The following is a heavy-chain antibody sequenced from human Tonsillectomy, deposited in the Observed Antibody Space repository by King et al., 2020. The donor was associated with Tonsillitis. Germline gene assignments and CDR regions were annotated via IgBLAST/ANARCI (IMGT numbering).Heavy chain of an antibody. Sequence: QLVQSGAEVKKPGASVKVSCKASGYTFTSYGISWVRQAPGQGLEWMGWISAYNGNTNYAQKLQGRVTMTTDTSTSTAYMELRSLRSDDTAVYYCARDQVGRGVPSDYYDYYGMDVWGQGTTVTVSS. CDR3: ARDQVGRGVPSDYYDYYGMDV. CDR2: ISAYNGNT. V-gene: IGHV1-18*04. J-gene: IGHJ6*02. CDR1: GYTFTSYG. D-gene: IGHD3-10*01.